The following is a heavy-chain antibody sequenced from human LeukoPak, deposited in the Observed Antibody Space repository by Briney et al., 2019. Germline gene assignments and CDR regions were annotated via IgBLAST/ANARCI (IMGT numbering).Heavy chain of an antibody. D-gene: IGHD5-18*01. Sequence: QAGGSLRLSCAASGFTFSSYGMHWVRQAPGKGLDWVAVISNDGSKKYYADSVKGRFTISRDNSKNTLSLQVSSLRTEDTAVYYCAKACKSDTAMVVYYYYGMDVWGQGTTVTVSS. V-gene: IGHV3-30*18. J-gene: IGHJ6*02. CDR1: GFTFSSYG. CDR2: ISNDGSKK. CDR3: AKACKSDTAMVVYYYYGMDV.